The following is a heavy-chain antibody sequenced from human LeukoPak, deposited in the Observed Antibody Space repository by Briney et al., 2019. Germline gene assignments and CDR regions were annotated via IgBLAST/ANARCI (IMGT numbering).Heavy chain of an antibody. CDR2: ISYDGSNK. CDR3: AREDSSWAPGAPFDY. CDR1: GFTFSGFG. D-gene: IGHD6-13*01. V-gene: IGHV3-30*03. Sequence: QAGGSLRLSCAASGFTFSGFGMHWVRQAPGKGLEWVAVISYDGSNKYYADSVKGRFTISRDNSKNTLYLQMNSLRAEDTAVYYCAREDSSWAPGAPFDYWGQGTLVTVSS. J-gene: IGHJ4*02.